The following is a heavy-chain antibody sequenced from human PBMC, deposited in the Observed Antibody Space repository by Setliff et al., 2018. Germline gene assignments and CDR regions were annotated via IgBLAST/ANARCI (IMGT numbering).Heavy chain of an antibody. J-gene: IGHJ4*02. CDR1: GFTFTIYG. CDR3: ARINFYVSSGYYYAPDY. Sequence: ASVKVSCKASGFTFTIYGVNWVRQAPGQGLEWMGWISAFNGYTQYSQKFKGRITVTTDTSTGTAYMELGSLTSDDTAIYYCARINFYVSSGYYYAPDYWGPGTLVTVSS. D-gene: IGHD3-22*01. CDR2: ISAFNGYT. V-gene: IGHV1-18*01.